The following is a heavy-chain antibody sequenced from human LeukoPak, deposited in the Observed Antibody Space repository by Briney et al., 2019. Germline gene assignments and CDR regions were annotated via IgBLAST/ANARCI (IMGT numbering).Heavy chain of an antibody. CDR3: VMAAAGLPMGFDY. V-gene: IGHV5-51*01. J-gene: IGHJ4*02. Sequence: GESLKISCKGSGYSFTTYWIGWVRQMPGKGLEWMGIIYPGDSDTRYSPSFQGQVTISADKSIRTAYLQWGSLKASDTAMYYCVMAAAGLPMGFDYWGQGALVTVSS. CDR1: GYSFTTYW. D-gene: IGHD6-13*01. CDR2: IYPGDSDT.